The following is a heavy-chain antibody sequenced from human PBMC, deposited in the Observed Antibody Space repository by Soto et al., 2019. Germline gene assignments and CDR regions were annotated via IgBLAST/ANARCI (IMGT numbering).Heavy chain of an antibody. Sequence: SKALCLTGTVSGGSISSFYWSWIRQPAGKGLEWIGRIYSGGRNNYNPSLKSRATMSVDTSKNQFSLRLSSVTAEDTAVYYCANSGVATGFDLWGQGTLVTVSS. D-gene: IGHD5-12*01. CDR3: ANSGVATGFDL. J-gene: IGHJ4*02. CDR2: IYSGGRN. CDR1: GGSISSFY. V-gene: IGHV4-4*07.